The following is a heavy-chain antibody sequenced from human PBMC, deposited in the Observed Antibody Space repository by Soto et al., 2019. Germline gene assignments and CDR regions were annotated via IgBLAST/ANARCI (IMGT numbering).Heavy chain of an antibody. CDR3: ETLPRKYYSSDYYSDYHYYGMDV. D-gene: IGHD3-22*01. Sequence: GESLKISCQGSGYRFTTYWIGWVRQMPGKGLDWIGIVYPGDSDSRYSPSFQGQVTISAEKSISTAYLQWSRLKASDTAMYYCETLPRKYYSSDYYSDYHYYGMDVCGQGTAVTVSS. CDR1: GYRFTTYW. V-gene: IGHV5-51*01. J-gene: IGHJ6*02. CDR2: VYPGDSDS.